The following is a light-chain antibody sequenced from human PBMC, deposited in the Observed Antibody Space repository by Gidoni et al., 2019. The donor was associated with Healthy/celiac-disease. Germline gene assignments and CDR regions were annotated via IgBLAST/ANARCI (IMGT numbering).Light chain of an antibody. V-gene: IGKV1-33*01. CDR3: QQYDNLPT. Sequence: DIQMTQSPSSLSASVGDRVTITCQASPDISNYLNWYQQKPGKAPKLLIYDASNLETGVPSRFSGSGSGTDFTFTISSLQLEDIATYYCQQYDNLPTFGGGTKVEIK. CDR2: DAS. CDR1: PDISNY. J-gene: IGKJ4*01.